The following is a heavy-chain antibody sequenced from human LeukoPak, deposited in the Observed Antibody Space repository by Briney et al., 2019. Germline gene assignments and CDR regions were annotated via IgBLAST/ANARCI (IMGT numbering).Heavy chain of an antibody. Sequence: SETLSLTCIVSGYSISSGYYWGWIRQPPGKGLEWIGSIYYSGSTYYNPSLKSRVTISVDTSKNQFSLKLSSVTAADTAVYYCARLELASGRITIFGVVIRHSYYFDYWGQGTLVTVSS. J-gene: IGHJ4*02. CDR1: GYSISSGYY. D-gene: IGHD3-3*01. CDR3: ARLELASGRITIFGVVIRHSYYFDY. V-gene: IGHV4-38-2*02. CDR2: IYYSGST.